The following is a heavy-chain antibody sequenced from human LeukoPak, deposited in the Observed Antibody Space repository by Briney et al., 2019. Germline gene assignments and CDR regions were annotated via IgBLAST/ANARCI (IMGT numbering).Heavy chain of an antibody. D-gene: IGHD2-15*01. Sequence: SETLSLTCTVSGGSISSGGYCWGWIRQSPGKGLEWIGSVHYSGSTYYNPSLKSRVTLSVDTSKNQVSLKLSSVTAADTAVYFCARVCSGGSCLDYWGQGTLVTVSS. CDR1: GGSISSGGYC. CDR3: ARVCSGGSCLDY. J-gene: IGHJ4*02. CDR2: VHYSGST. V-gene: IGHV4-39*07.